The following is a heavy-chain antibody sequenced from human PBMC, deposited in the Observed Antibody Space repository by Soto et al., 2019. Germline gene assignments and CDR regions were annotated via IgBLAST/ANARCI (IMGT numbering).Heavy chain of an antibody. CDR1: GGSIFSHY. Sequence: SETLSLTCTVSGGSIFSHYWGWIRQPPGKGLEYIGYIYYSGSTNYNPSLKIRVTISVDMSREQFSLKLTSVTAADTAVYYCARGHNLGGSTFDIWGQGASVTVSS. J-gene: IGHJ3*02. CDR3: ARGHNLGGSTFDI. D-gene: IGHD3-16*01. CDR2: IYYSGST. V-gene: IGHV4-59*11.